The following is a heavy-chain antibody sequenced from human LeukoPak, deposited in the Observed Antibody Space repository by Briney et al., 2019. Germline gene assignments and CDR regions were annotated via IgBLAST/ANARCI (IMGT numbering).Heavy chain of an antibody. D-gene: IGHD5-18*01. CDR3: ARHGPGDTYATDY. CDR1: GYNFTSYW. CDR2: IYPGYSDT. V-gene: IGHV5-51*01. J-gene: IGHJ4*02. Sequence: NRGESLKISCKGSGYNFTSYWIGWVRQMPGKGLEWMGIIYPGYSDTRYSPSFQGQVTISADKSISTAYLQWSSLKASDTAMYYCARHGPGDTYATDYWGQGTLVTVSS.